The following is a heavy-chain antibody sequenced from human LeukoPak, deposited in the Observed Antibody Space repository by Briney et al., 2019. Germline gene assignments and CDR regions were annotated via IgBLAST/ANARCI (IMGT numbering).Heavy chain of an antibody. J-gene: IGHJ6*04. CDR2: ISHDGSNK. CDR1: GFTFSSYA. V-gene: IGHV3-30*04. Sequence: GGSLRLSCAASGFTFSSYAMHWVRQAPGKGLEWVAIISHDGSNKYYADSVKGRFTISRDNSKNTLYLQMNSLRAEDTAVYYCARGSPLAAAGHYYYGMDLWGKGTTVTVSS. D-gene: IGHD6-13*01. CDR3: ARGSPLAAAGHYYYGMDL.